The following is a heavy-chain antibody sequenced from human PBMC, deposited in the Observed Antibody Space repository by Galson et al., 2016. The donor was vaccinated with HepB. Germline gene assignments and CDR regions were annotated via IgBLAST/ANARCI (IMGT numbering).Heavy chain of an antibody. Sequence: SVKVSCKASGYTFTNYGISWVRQAPGQGLEWMGWINAYNGNTNYAQKLQDRVTMTTDTSTTTAYMELRSLGSDDTAVYYCARSRGAGEYFEYWGQGTQVTVSS. CDR3: ARSRGAGEYFEY. CDR2: INAYNGNT. V-gene: IGHV1-18*01. D-gene: IGHD3-10*01. J-gene: IGHJ4*02. CDR1: GYTFTNYG.